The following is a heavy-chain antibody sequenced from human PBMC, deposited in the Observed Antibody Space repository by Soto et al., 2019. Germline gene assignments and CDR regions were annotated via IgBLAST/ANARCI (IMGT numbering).Heavy chain of an antibody. CDR1: GFTFSSFA. D-gene: IGHD4-17*01. Sequence: GGSLRLSCAASGFTFSSFAMSWVRLAPGKGLESVSSISGSGGTTHYADSVKGRFTISRDNSKNTLYLQMNTLRAEDTAVYHCAKSRVSLTTSQSDYWGQGALVTVSS. CDR3: AKSRVSLTTSQSDY. J-gene: IGHJ4*02. CDR2: ISGSGGTT. V-gene: IGHV3-23*01.